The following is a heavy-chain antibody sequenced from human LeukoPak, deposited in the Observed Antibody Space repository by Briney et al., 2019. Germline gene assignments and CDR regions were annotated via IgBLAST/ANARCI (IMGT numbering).Heavy chain of an antibody. CDR1: GFTFSSYA. D-gene: IGHD6-19*01. J-gene: IGHJ4*02. Sequence: GGSLRLSCAASGFTFSSYAMSWVRQAPGKGLEWVSAISGSGGSTYYADSVKGRFTISRDNSKNTLYLQMNSLRAEDTAVYYCAKALSSGWYDGDDYFDYWGQGTLVTVPS. CDR2: ISGSGGST. CDR3: AKALSSGWYDGDDYFDY. V-gene: IGHV3-23*01.